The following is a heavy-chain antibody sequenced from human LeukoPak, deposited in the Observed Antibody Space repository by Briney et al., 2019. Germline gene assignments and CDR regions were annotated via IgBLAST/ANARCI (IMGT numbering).Heavy chain of an antibody. CDR1: GISLSNYA. CDR3: AKRGVVIRGLLVIGYHQEAYQCDF. Sequence: GGSLRLSCVVSGISLSNYAMTWVRQAPGKGLEWVSYISERGGSTTYADSVKGRFTISRDTSLNTLYLQMNNLRAEDTAVYFCAKRGVVIRGLLVIGYHQEAYQCDFWGQGVLVTVSS. D-gene: IGHD3-10*01. V-gene: IGHV3-23*01. J-gene: IGHJ4*02. CDR2: ISERGGST.